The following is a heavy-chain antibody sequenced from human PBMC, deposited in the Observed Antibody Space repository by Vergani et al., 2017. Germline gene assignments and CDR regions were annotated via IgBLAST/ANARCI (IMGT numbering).Heavy chain of an antibody. CDR2: SSSSSSTI. V-gene: IGHV3-48*01. CDR1: GFTFSSYS. Sequence: EVQLVESGGGLVQPGGSLRLSCAASGFTFSSYSMNWVRQAPGKGLEWVSYSSSSSSTIYYADSVKGRFTTSRDNAKNSLYLQMNSLRAEDPAVYYRARAIRGLGAPVDYWGQGTLVTVSS. CDR3: ARAIRGLGAPVDY. J-gene: IGHJ4*02. D-gene: IGHD1-26*01.